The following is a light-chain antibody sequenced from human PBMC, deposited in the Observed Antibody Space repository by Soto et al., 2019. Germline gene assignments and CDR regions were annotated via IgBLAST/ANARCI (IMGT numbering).Light chain of an antibody. CDR3: QQYGSSPTT. CDR1: QSVFNNH. J-gene: IGKJ1*01. V-gene: IGKV3-20*01. Sequence: EIVLTQSPGTLSSSPGERATLSCRASQSVFNNHIGWYQQKPGQAPRRLIFGASFRATGIPDRFSGSGSGTDFTLTISRLEPEDFAVYYCQQYGSSPTTFGQGTKVDIK. CDR2: GAS.